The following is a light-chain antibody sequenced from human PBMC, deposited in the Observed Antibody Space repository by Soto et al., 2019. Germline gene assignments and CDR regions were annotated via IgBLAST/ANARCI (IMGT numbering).Light chain of an antibody. Sequence: EIAMTQSPATLSVSPGERATLSCRASQSISTELAWYQQIPGQPPRLLIYSASTRATCVPARFTDSGSGSEFTLTISGLQSEDFAIYYCQQGRNWPLTFGQGNRLEI. CDR3: QQGRNWPLT. CDR1: QSISTE. V-gene: IGKV3-15*01. J-gene: IGKJ2*01. CDR2: SAS.